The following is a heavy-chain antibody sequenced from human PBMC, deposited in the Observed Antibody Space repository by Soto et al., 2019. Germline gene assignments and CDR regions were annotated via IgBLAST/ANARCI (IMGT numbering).Heavy chain of an antibody. J-gene: IGHJ6*02. D-gene: IGHD3-10*01. CDR3: ARSYGSGRYYYYYGMDV. CDR1: GFSLSTSGVG. V-gene: IGHV2-5*02. Sequence: QITLKESGPPLVKPTQTLTLTCTFSGFSLSTSGVGVGWIRQPPGKALEWLALIYWDDDKRYSPSLKSRLTITKDTSKNQVVLTMTNMDPVDTATYYCARSYGSGRYYYYYGMDVWGQGTTVTVSS. CDR2: IYWDDDK.